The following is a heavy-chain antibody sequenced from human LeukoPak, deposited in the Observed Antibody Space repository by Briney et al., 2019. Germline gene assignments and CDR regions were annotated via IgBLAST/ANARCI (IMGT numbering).Heavy chain of an antibody. CDR1: GGTFSSYA. J-gene: IGHJ6*03. Sequence: SVKVSCKASGGTFSSYAISWVRQAPGQGLEWMGGIIPIFGTANYAQKFQGRVTITTDESTSTAYMELSSLRSEDTAVYYCARCYSNPALPDYYYYMDVRGKGTTVTVSS. D-gene: IGHD4-11*01. V-gene: IGHV1-69*05. CDR2: IIPIFGTA. CDR3: ARCYSNPALPDYYYYMDV.